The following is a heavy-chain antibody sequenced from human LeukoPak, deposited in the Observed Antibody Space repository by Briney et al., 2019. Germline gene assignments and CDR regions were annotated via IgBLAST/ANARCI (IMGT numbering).Heavy chain of an antibody. D-gene: IGHD2-15*01. CDR1: GFTFSNAW. CDR2: LSSDGSSS. CDR3: AKEGYSSGRAPAFDI. J-gene: IGHJ3*02. V-gene: IGHV3-30*18. Sequence: GGSLRLSCAASGFTFSNAWMSWVRQAPGKGLEWVAGLSSDGSSSYYVDSVKGRFTVSRDNSKNTLYLQMSSLGPEDAAVYHCAKEGYSSGRAPAFDIWGQGTAVTVSS.